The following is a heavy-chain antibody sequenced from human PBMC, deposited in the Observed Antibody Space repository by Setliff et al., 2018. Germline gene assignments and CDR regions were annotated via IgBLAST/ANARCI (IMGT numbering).Heavy chain of an antibody. D-gene: IGHD3-16*01. J-gene: IGHJ4*02. CDR1: GYPFTDYY. CDR3: ARGAYDSYYFDY. V-gene: IGHV1-2*06. CDR2: INPNSGAT. Sequence: ASVKVSCKTSGYPFTDYYIHWVRQAPGQGLEWMGRINPNSGATNFAQKFQGRVTMTRDTSISTAYMDLSRLRSDDTAVYYCARGAYDSYYFDYWGQGTLVTVSS.